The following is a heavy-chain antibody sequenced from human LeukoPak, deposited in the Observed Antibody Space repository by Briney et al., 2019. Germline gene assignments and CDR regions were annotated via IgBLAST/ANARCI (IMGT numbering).Heavy chain of an antibody. CDR1: GFTFSSYS. Sequence: GGSLRLSCAASGFTFSSYSMNWVRQAPGKGLEWVSYITYNSGTIYYTDSVKGRFTISRDNAKNSLYLQINSLRAEDTAVYYCARESRLLWFGEYPVDYYMDVWGKGTTVTISS. CDR2: ITYNSGTI. J-gene: IGHJ6*03. V-gene: IGHV3-48*01. D-gene: IGHD3-10*01. CDR3: ARESRLLWFGEYPVDYYMDV.